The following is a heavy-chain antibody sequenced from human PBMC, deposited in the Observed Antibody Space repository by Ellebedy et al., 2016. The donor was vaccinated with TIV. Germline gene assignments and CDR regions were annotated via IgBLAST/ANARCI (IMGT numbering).Heavy chain of an antibody. V-gene: IGHV4-34*01. Sequence: MPSETLSLTCAVYGGSLRGYYWNWIRQPPGKGLEWIGEIIQSGTMNYSPSLNSRVTISVDKSKNQFSLRLTSVTAADTAVYFCARGIYGSGSVDYWGQGTLVTVSS. J-gene: IGHJ4*02. CDR2: IIQSGTM. CDR3: ARGIYGSGSVDY. CDR1: GGSLRGYY. D-gene: IGHD3-10*01.